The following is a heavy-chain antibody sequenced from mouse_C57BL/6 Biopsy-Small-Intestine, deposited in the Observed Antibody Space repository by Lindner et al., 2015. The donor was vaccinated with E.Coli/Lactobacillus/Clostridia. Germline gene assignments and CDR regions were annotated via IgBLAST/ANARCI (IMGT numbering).Heavy chain of an antibody. D-gene: IGHD4-1*01. CDR1: GFTFSSYA. CDR2: ITDGGSYT. CDR3: ARDGNWDGYYFDY. Sequence: VQLQESGGGLVKPGGSLKLSCAASGFTFSSYAMSWVRQTPEKRLEWVATITDGGSYTYYPDNVKGRFTISRDNAKNNLYLQMSHLKSEDTAMYYCARDGNWDGYYFDYWGQGTTLTVSS. V-gene: IGHV5-4*01. J-gene: IGHJ2*01.